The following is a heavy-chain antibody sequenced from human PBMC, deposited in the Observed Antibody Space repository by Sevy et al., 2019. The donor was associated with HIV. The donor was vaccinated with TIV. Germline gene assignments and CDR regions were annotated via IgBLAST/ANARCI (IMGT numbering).Heavy chain of an antibody. J-gene: IGHJ4*02. V-gene: IGHV3-11*06. D-gene: IGHD2-2*01. CDR2: ISSSSSYT. CDR1: GFTFSDYY. Sequence: GGSLRLSCAASGFTFSDYYMSWIRQAPGKGLEWVSYISSSSSYTNYADSVKGRFTISRDNAKNSLYLQMNSLRAEDTAVYYCARGGDIVVVPAAIDYWGQGPLVTVSS. CDR3: ARGGDIVVVPAAIDY.